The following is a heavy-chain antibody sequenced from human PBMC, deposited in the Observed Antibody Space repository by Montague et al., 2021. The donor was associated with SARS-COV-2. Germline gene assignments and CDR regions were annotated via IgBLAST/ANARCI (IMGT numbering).Heavy chain of an antibody. V-gene: IGHV4-39*01. Sequence: SETLSLTCTVAGGSISSSSYYWGWIRQPPGKGLEWIGSIDYSGSTYYNPSLKSRVSMSVDTSKNQFSLKLSSVTAADTAVYYCARAFTDWPRYDGMDVWGQGTTVTVSS. CDR1: GGSISSSSYY. J-gene: IGHJ6*02. D-gene: IGHD3-9*01. CDR3: ARAFTDWPRYDGMDV. CDR2: IDYSGST.